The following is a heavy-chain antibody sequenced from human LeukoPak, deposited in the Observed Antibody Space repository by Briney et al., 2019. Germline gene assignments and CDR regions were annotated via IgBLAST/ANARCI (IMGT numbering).Heavy chain of an antibody. J-gene: IGHJ6*02. D-gene: IGHD4-17*01. V-gene: IGHV3-30-3*01. CDR2: LSYDGSNK. CDR1: GFTFSSYA. Sequence: PGRPLRLSCAASGFTFSSYAMHWVRQAPGKGLEWVAVLSYDGSNKYYADSVKGRFTISRDNSKNPLYLQMNSLRAEDTAVYYCAADTTDYGDYSYYYGMDVWGQGTTVTVSS. CDR3: AADTTDYGDYSYYYGMDV.